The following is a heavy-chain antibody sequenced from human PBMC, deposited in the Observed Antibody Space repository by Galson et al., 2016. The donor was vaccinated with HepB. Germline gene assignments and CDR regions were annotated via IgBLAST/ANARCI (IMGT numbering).Heavy chain of an antibody. CDR1: GYTFSSHY. J-gene: IGHJ6*02. Sequence: SVKVSCKASGYTFSSHYIHWVRQAPGQGLEWLGAMNPPSGRTNYAQKFQGRVAMTRDTSTSTVHMELSSLKSNDTAIYYCARDSSDWSLPSGLYGMDVWGRGTTVTVSS. V-gene: IGHV1-46*01. CDR2: MNPPSGRT. CDR3: ARDSSDWSLPSGLYGMDV. D-gene: IGHD6-19*01.